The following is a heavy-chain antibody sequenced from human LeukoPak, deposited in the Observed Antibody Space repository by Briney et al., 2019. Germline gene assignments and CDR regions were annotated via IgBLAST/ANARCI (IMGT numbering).Heavy chain of an antibody. CDR1: GFTFNMYS. CDR2: ISSSSSYI. CDR3: VRDCCGWSFDY. V-gene: IGHV3-21*01. Sequence: PVGSLRLSCAASGFTFNMYSMNWVRQAPGKGLEWVSSISSSSSYIYYAGSVKGRFTISRDNAKNSLYLQMNSLRAEDTAVYYCVRDCCGWSFDYWGQGTLVTVSS. D-gene: IGHD6-19*01. J-gene: IGHJ4*02.